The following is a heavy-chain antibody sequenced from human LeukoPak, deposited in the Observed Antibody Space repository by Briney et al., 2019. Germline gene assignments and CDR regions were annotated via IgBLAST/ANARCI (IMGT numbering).Heavy chain of an antibody. D-gene: IGHD3-10*01. J-gene: IGHJ4*02. CDR1: GFTFSSYE. CDR2: ISGSGSTI. Sequence: GGSLRLSCAASGFTFSSYEMNWVRQAPGKGLEWVSYISGSGSTIYYADSVKGRFTISRDNAKNSLYLQMNSLRAEDTAVYYCARGDPTLLYGSGSYTFDYWGQGILVTVSS. V-gene: IGHV3-48*03. CDR3: ARGDPTLLYGSGSYTFDY.